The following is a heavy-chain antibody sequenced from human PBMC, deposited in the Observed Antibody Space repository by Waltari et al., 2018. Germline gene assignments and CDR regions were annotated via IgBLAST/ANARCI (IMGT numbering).Heavy chain of an antibody. V-gene: IGHV1-69*12. CDR2: IIPIFGTA. D-gene: IGHD3-22*01. CDR3: ARDKSDSSGYYHDAFDI. CDR1: GGTFSSYA. J-gene: IGHJ3*02. Sequence: QVQLVQSGAAVKKPGSSVKVSCKASGGTFSSYAIRWVRQAPGQGLRWMGGIIPIFGTANYAQKFQGRVTITADESTSTAYMELSSLRSEDTAVYYCARDKSDSSGYYHDAFDIWGQGTMVTVSS.